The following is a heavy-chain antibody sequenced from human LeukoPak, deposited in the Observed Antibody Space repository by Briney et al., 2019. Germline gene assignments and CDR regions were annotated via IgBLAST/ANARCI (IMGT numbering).Heavy chain of an antibody. Sequence: PGGSLRLSCAASGITFSMSWMHWVRQAPGKGLVWVSRIKSDGSSTGYADSVKGRFTISRDNAKNTLYLQMNSLRAEDTAVYYCARARGGDMFDYWGQGTRVTVSS. V-gene: IGHV3-74*01. CDR2: IKSDGSST. CDR3: ARARGGDMFDY. D-gene: IGHD3-16*01. J-gene: IGHJ4*02. CDR1: GITFSMSW.